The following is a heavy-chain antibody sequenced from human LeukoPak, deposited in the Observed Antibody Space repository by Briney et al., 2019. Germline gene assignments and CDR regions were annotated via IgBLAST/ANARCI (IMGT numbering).Heavy chain of an antibody. Sequence: SGTLSLTCAVSGGSISSSNWWSWVRQPPGKGLEWIGEIYHSGSTNYNPSLKSRVTISVDTSKNQFSLKLSSVTAADTAVYYCARQVGVDIYYYYMDVWGKGTTVTVSS. CDR1: GGSISSSNW. CDR3: ARQVGVDIYYYYMDV. V-gene: IGHV4-4*02. D-gene: IGHD5-12*01. CDR2: IYHSGST. J-gene: IGHJ6*03.